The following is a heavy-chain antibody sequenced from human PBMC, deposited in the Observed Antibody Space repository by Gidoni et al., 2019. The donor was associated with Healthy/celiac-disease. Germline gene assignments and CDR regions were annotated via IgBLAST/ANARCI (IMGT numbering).Heavy chain of an antibody. V-gene: IGHV4-59*01. CDR1: GGSISSYY. D-gene: IGHD3-16*02. J-gene: IGHJ4*02. CDR3: ARAGGVFEGDFDY. CDR2: IYYSGST. Sequence: QVQLQESGPGLVKPSETLSLTCTVSGGSISSYYCSWIRQPPGKGLEWIGYIYYSGSTNYNPSLKSRVTISVDTSKNQFSLKLSSVTAADTAVYYCARAGGVFEGDFDYWGQGTLVTVSS.